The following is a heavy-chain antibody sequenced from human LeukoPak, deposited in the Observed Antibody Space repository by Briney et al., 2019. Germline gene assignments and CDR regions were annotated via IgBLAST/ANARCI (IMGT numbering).Heavy chain of an antibody. CDR2: IYNSGYT. CDR1: GFSVSSNY. D-gene: IGHD4-17*01. CDR3: ARVAATVTTNSYYYIDV. Sequence: GGSLRLSRAASGFSVSSNYMNWVRQAPGQGLEWVSVIYNSGYTYYADSVKGRFTISRDNAKNTLYLQMNSLTVEDTALYYCARVAATVTTNSYYYIDVWGAGTTVTVSS. V-gene: IGHV3-53*01. J-gene: IGHJ6*03.